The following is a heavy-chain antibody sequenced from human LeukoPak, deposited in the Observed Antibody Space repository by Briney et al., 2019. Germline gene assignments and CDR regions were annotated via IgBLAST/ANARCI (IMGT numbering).Heavy chain of an antibody. CDR1: GYTFTSYF. CDR3: ARELTVTTKSPLDY. D-gene: IGHD4-17*01. Sequence: ASVKVSCKASGYTFTSYFMVWVRQAPGEGLEWMGIINPSGGSTSYAQKFQGRVTMTRDTSTSTVYMELSSLRSEDTAVYYCARELTVTTKSPLDYWGQGTLVTVSS. J-gene: IGHJ4*02. CDR2: INPSGGST. V-gene: IGHV1-46*01.